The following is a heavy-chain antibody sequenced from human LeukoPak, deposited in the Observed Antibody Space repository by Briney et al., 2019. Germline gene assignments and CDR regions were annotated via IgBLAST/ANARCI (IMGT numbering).Heavy chain of an antibody. D-gene: IGHD1-20*01. CDR1: GGSISSGGYY. CDR3: ANNWNADN. J-gene: IGHJ4*02. V-gene: IGHV3-23*01. Sequence: ETLSLTCTVSGGSISSGGYYWSWIRQTPGKGLECVSAISHSGGSTYYADSVKGRFTISRDNSKNTLYLQMNSLRAEDTAIYYCANNWNADNWGQGTLVTVSS. CDR2: ISHSGGST.